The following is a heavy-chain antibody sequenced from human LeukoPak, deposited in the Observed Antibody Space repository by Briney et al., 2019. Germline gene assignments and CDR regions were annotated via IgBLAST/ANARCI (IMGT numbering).Heavy chain of an antibody. CDR3: ARVPYGAGLFDY. CDR2: IYYSGST. J-gene: IGHJ4*02. D-gene: IGHD4-17*01. V-gene: IGHV4-61*01. CDR1: GGSVSSGSYY. Sequence: SETLSLTCTVSGGSVSSGSYYWSWIRQPPGKGLEWIGYIYYSGSTNYNPSLKSRVTISVDTSKNQFSLKLSSVTAADTAVYYCARVPYGAGLFDYWGQGTLVTVSS.